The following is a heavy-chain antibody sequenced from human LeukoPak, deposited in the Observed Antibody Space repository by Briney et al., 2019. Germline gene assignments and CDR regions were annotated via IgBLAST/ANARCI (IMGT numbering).Heavy chain of an antibody. D-gene: IGHD3-10*01. J-gene: IGHJ4*02. Sequence: GGSLRLSCAASGFTFSSYGMHWVRQAPGKGLEWVAFIRYDGSNKYYADSVKGRFTISRDNSKNTLYLQMNSLRAEDTAVYYCAKAPIMVWGPYYFDYWGQGTLVTVSS. V-gene: IGHV3-30*02. CDR1: GFTFSSYG. CDR2: IRYDGSNK. CDR3: AKAPIMVWGPYYFDY.